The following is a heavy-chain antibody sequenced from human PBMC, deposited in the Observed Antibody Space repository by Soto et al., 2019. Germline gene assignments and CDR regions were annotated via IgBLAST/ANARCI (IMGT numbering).Heavy chain of an antibody. J-gene: IGHJ6*02. CDR2: IHYSGST. CDR3: ARLVGAHYYGMDV. Sequence: QLQLQESGSGLVKPSQTLSLTCAVSGGSISSGGYSWSWIRQPPGKGLEWIGYIHYSGSTYYNPSLKSRVTISLDRSKTQFSLKLSSVTAADTAVYYCARLVGAHYYGMDVWGQGTTVTVSS. V-gene: IGHV4-30-2*01. CDR1: GGSISSGGYS. D-gene: IGHD1-26*01.